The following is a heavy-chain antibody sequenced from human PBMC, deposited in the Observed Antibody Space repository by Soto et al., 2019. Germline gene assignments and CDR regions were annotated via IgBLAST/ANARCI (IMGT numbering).Heavy chain of an antibody. Sequence: PGESLKISCKGSGYSFTNYWIGWARQMPGKGLELMGIIYPGDSYTNYSPSFQGHVTISADKSISTAYLQWSSLKATDTAMYYCARLGDIVVVPAAWYYGMDVWGQGTTVTVSS. J-gene: IGHJ6*02. CDR2: IYPGDSYT. CDR1: GYSFTNYW. V-gene: IGHV5-51*01. D-gene: IGHD2-2*01. CDR3: ARLGDIVVVPAAWYYGMDV.